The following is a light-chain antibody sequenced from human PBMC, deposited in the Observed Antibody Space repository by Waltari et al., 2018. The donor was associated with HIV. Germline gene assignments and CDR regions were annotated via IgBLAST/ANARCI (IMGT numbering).Light chain of an antibody. CDR1: QKLLYITNNQNE. J-gene: IGKJ2*01. V-gene: IGKV4-1*01. CDR3: QQYSDVPYA. CDR2: WAY. Sequence: DAVVTQSLDSLAVSLVEWATLHGKSNQKLLYITNNQNEVAWYQQKAEQRPKLLIYWAYIRESGVPDRFSGSGSETDFTLTISSLQAEDVAVYYCQQYSDVPYAFGQGTKLEIK.